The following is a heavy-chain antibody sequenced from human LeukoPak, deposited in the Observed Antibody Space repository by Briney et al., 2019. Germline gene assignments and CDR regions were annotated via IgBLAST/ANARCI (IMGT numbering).Heavy chain of an antibody. CDR3: TRRPYSSSWYYFDY. Sequence: PGGSLRLSCAASGFTFRSYGMSWVRQAPGKGLEWVSYISSSGSMLHYADSVEGRFTISRDNAKNSLYLQMSSLRVEDTAVYYCTRRPYSSSWYYFDYWGQGTLVTVSS. D-gene: IGHD6-13*01. J-gene: IGHJ4*02. CDR1: GFTFRSYG. V-gene: IGHV3-48*04. CDR2: ISSSGSML.